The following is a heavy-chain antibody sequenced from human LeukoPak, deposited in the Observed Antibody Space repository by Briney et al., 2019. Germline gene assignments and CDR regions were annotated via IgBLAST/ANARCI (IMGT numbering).Heavy chain of an antibody. D-gene: IGHD2-2*01. CDR1: GFTFDDYA. Sequence: PGGSLRLSCAASGFTFDDYAMHWVRQAPGKGLEWVSGVSWNSGSIGYADSVKGRFTISRDNAKNSLYLQMNSLRAEDTAVYYCAGRHCSSTSCYAGLVDYWGQGTLVTVSS. CDR3: AGRHCSSTSCYAGLVDY. CDR2: VSWNSGSI. J-gene: IGHJ4*02. V-gene: IGHV3-9*01.